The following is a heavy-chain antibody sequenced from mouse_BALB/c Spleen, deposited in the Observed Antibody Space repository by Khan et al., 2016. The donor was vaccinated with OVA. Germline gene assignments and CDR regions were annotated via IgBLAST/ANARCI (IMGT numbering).Heavy chain of an antibody. J-gene: IGHJ2*01. D-gene: IGHD1-1*01. CDR1: GYSITSDYA. CDR3: ASGRLLLRDPDHVDY. CDR2: ISNSGIT. V-gene: IGHV3-2*02. Sequence: VQLKASGPGLLKPSQSLSLTCTVTGYSITSDYAWNWIRQFPGHKLEWMAYISNSGITPYSPSLRSRISITPDQSKNQSFLQLNSVTTEDTATYDCASGRLLLRDPDHVDYWGQGTTLTGSS.